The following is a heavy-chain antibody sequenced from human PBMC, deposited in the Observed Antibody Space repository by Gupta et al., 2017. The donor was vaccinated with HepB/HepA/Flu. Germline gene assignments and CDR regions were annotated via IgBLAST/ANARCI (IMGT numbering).Heavy chain of an antibody. CDR3: ARVFDSGYDFDFWFDP. J-gene: IGHJ5*02. CDR1: GGTFSSYA. CDR2: IIPIFGTA. D-gene: IGHD5-12*01. Sequence: QVQLVQSGAEVKKPGSSVKVSCKASGGTFSSYAISWVRQAPGQGLEWMGGIIPIFGTANYAQKFQGRVTITADKSTSTAYMELSSLRSEDTAVYYCARVFDSGYDFDFWFDPWGQGTLVTVSS. V-gene: IGHV1-69*06.